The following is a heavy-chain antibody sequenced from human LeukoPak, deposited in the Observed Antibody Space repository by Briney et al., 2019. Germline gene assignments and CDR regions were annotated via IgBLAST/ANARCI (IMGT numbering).Heavy chain of an antibody. CDR1: GFTFNSYA. J-gene: IGHJ4*02. CDR2: ISYDGSNK. CDR3: ARTEAFPKYYFDY. V-gene: IGHV3-30*04. Sequence: GGSLRLSCAASGFTFNSYAMHWVRQAPGKGLEGVAVISYDGSNKYYADSVKGRFTISRDNSKNALYLQMNSLRAEDTAVYYCARTEAFPKYYFDYWGQGTLVTVSS.